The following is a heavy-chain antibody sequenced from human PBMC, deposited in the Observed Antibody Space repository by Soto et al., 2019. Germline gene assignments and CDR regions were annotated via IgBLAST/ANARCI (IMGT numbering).Heavy chain of an antibody. D-gene: IGHD3-9*01. CDR1: GFTVNSNY. V-gene: IGHV3-66*01. J-gene: IGHJ4*02. Sequence: EVQLVESGGGLVQPGGSLRLSCAASGFTVNSNYMSWVRQAPGKGLEWVSVIYSDGSTYYADSVKGRFIISRDNSNHTLYFHINSLRAEDTAVYYCATLTTYDILTGFYPCWGQGTLVTVSS. CDR2: IYSDGST. CDR3: ATLTTYDILTGFYPC.